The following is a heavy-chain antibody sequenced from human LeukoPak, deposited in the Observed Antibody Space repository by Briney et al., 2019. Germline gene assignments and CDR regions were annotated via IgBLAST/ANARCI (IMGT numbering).Heavy chain of an antibody. CDR1: GFTFDDYA. CDR2: ISWNSGSI. J-gene: IGHJ2*01. CDR3: AKDVIAAAGYWYFDL. Sequence: GGSLRLSCAASGFTFDDYAMHWVRQAPGKGLEWVSGISWNSGSIGYADSVKARFTISRDNAKNSLYLQMNSLRAEDTALYYCAKDVIAAAGYWYFDLWGRGTLVTVSS. V-gene: IGHV3-9*01. D-gene: IGHD6-13*01.